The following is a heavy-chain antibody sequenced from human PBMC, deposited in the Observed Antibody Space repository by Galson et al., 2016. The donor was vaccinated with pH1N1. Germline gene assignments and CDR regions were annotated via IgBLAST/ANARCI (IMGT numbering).Heavy chain of an antibody. CDR1: GFTFISYT. J-gene: IGHJ3*02. Sequence: SLRLSCAASGFTFISYTMNWVRQAPGKGLEWVSSISSNSFYMYYADSVKGRFTISRDNAKKTLYLQMNNLRVEDTAVYYCATDRGRPRHYAFDMWGQGTVVTVSS. CDR2: ISSNSFYM. CDR3: ATDRGRPRHYAFDM. D-gene: IGHD2-15*01. V-gene: IGHV3-21*01.